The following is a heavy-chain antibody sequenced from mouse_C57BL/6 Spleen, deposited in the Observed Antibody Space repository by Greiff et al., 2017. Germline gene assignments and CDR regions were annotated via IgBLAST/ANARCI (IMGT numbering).Heavy chain of an antibody. Sequence: VQLQQPGAELVKPGASVKLSCKASGYTFTSYWMQWVKQRPGQGLEWIGEIDPSDSYTNYNQKFKGKATLTVDTSSSTAYMQLSSLTSEDSAVYYCARRGDTRGYAMDYWGQGTSVTVSS. CDR3: ARRGDTRGYAMDY. J-gene: IGHJ4*01. D-gene: IGHD2-13*01. V-gene: IGHV1-50*01. CDR1: GYTFTSYW. CDR2: IDPSDSYT.